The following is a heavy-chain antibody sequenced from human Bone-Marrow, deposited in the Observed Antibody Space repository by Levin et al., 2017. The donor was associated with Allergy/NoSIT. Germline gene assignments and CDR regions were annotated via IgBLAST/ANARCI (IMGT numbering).Heavy chain of an antibody. CDR3: TTGYLTSYDYYGMDV. CDR2: IKNKAHGGTA. Sequence: GESLKISCAASGFTFRTAWMSWVRQAPGKGLEWVGLIKNKAHGGTADYAAPVKGRFSISRDDSKTTLYLQMNSLKTEDTAVYYCTTGYLTSYDYYGMDVWGQGTTVIVSS. J-gene: IGHJ6*02. V-gene: IGHV3-15*01. D-gene: IGHD2-2*01. CDR1: GFTFRTAW.